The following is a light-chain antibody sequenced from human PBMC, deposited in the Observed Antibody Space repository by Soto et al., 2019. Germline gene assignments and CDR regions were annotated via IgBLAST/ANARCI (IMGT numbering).Light chain of an antibody. CDR2: GAA. Sequence: EIVLTQSPGTLSLSPGERATLSCRASQSISSSYLAWYQQRPGQAPRLLIYGAASRATGIPDRFSGSGSGTDFTLTISRLEPEDFAVYYCQQYGRSAFGQGTKVDI. CDR1: QSISSSY. V-gene: IGKV3-20*01. J-gene: IGKJ1*01. CDR3: QQYGRSA.